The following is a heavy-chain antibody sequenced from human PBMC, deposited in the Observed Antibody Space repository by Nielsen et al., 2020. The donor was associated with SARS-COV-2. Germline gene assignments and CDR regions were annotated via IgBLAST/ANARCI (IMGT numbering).Heavy chain of an antibody. V-gene: IGHV4-31*03. CDR2: IYYSGST. D-gene: IGHD5/OR15-5a*01. CDR3: ARRVASRPVYAFDI. J-gene: IGHJ3*02. CDR1: GGSISSGGYY. Sequence: SETLSLTCTVSGGSISSGGYYWSWIRQHPGKGLEWIGYIYYSGSTYYNPSLKSRVTISVDTSKNQFSLKLSSVTAADTAVYYCARRVASRPVYAFDIWGRGTMVTVSS.